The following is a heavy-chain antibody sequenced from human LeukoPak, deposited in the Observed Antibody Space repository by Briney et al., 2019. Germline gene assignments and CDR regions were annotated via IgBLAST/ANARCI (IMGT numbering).Heavy chain of an antibody. V-gene: IGHV3-23*01. Sequence: GGSLRLSCAASGFTFSSDAMSWVRQAPGKGLEWVSGITGSDGSTYYADSVEGRFSISRGNSRNTLYLQMNSLRAEDTAVYYCAKGRIDYPWYFDYWGQGTLVTVSS. J-gene: IGHJ4*02. D-gene: IGHD4-11*01. CDR3: AKGRIDYPWYFDY. CDR1: GFTFSSDA. CDR2: ITGSDGST.